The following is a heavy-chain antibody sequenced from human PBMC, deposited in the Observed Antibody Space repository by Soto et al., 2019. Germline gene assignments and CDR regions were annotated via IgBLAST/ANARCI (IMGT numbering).Heavy chain of an antibody. J-gene: IGHJ6*03. CDR2: ISYDGSNK. D-gene: IGHD3-10*01. Sequence: GGSLRLSCAASGFTFSSYGMHWVRQAPGKGLEWVAVISYDGSNKYYADSVKGRFTISRDNSKNTLYLQMNSLRAEDTAVYYCAKEAWYYGSGSPLHYYYYYYMDVWGKGTTVTVSS. CDR3: AKEAWYYGSGSPLHYYYYYYMDV. CDR1: GFTFSSYG. V-gene: IGHV3-30*18.